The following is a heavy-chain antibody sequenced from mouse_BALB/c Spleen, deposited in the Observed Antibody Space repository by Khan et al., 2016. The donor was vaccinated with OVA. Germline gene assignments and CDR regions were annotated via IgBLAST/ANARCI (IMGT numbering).Heavy chain of an antibody. Sequence: QVQLQQSGPGLVQPSQSLSITCTVSGFSLTSYGVHWVRQPPGKGLEWLGVIWSGGSTDYNAAFISRLSISKDNSKSQVFLKMNSLQADDTAIYXCARLLRLRSYYAMDYWGQGTSVTVSS. CDR1: GFSLTSYG. CDR3: ARLLRLRSYYAMDY. D-gene: IGHD1-2*01. V-gene: IGHV2-4*02. CDR2: IWSGGST. J-gene: IGHJ4*01.